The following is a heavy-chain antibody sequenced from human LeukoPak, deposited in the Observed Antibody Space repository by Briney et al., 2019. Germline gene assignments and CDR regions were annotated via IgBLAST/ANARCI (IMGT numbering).Heavy chain of an antibody. D-gene: IGHD3-3*01. J-gene: IGHJ4*02. CDR3: ARALATYYDFWSGYWT. CDR1: GFTFSSYA. V-gene: IGHV3-30*04. Sequence: GGSLRLSCAASGFTFSSYAMHWVRQAPGKGLEWVAVISYDGSNKYYADSVKGRFTISRDNSKNTLYLQMNSLRAEDTAVYYCARALATYYDFWSGYWTWGQGTLVTVSS. CDR2: ISYDGSNK.